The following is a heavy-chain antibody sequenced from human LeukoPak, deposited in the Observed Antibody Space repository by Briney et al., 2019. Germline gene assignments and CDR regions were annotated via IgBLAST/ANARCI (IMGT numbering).Heavy chain of an antibody. CDR1: EYSFPNYC. D-gene: IGHD3-10*01. J-gene: IGHJ6*03. CDR3: ARTYYYGSGRSYFMDV. V-gene: IGHV5-51*01. Sequence: GESLKISCKHSEYSFPNYCIGWVRQTPGKGLEWMGIIYPDDSDTRYSPSFQGQVTISADKSISTAYLQWSSLKASDTAMYYCARTYYYGSGRSYFMDVWGKGTTVTVSS. CDR2: IYPDDSDT.